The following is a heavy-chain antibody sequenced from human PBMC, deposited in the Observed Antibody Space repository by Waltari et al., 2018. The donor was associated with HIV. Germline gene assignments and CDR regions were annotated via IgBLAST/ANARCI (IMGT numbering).Heavy chain of an antibody. CDR1: EFSLSTYA. CDR2: ISGEGDTT. D-gene: IGHD3-9*01. Sequence: EVHLLESGGGLVKPGGSLRLSCAASEFSLSTYAMSWVRQAPGKGLEGVSSISGEGDTTYYADSVKGRFTISRDNSKNTLSLQMNSLRGEDTAVYYCAKGVTYDLLTGFSPLDSWGQGTLVTVSS. V-gene: IGHV3-23*01. J-gene: IGHJ5*01. CDR3: AKGVTYDLLTGFSPLDS.